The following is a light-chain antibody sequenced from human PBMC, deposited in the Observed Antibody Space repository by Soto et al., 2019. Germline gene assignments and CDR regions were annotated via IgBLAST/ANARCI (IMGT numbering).Light chain of an antibody. CDR1: SSDVGNYNY. CDR2: NVN. CDR3: QSYDRSLSDHV. J-gene: IGLJ1*01. Sequence: LTQSASVSGSPGQSITISCTGTSSDVGNYNYVSWYQQHPGEVPKLIIFNVNNRPSGVPDRFSGSKSGTSASLAITGLQAEDEADYYCQSYDRSLSDHVFGTGTKVTVL. V-gene: IGLV2-14*01.